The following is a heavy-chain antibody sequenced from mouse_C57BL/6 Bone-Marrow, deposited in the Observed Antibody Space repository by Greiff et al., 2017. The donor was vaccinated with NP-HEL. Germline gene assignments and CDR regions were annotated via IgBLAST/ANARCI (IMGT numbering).Heavy chain of an antibody. Sequence: DVKLVESGGGLVKPGGSLKLSCAASGFTFSDYGMHWVRQAPEKGLEWVSYISSGSSTIYYADTVKGRFTISRDNAKNTLFLQMTSLRSEDPAMYYCARRGVTTPLLFDVWGTGTTVTVSS. CDR2: ISSGSSTI. CDR3: ARRGVTTPLLFDV. CDR1: GFTFSDYG. D-gene: IGHD2-2*01. J-gene: IGHJ1*03. V-gene: IGHV5-17*01.